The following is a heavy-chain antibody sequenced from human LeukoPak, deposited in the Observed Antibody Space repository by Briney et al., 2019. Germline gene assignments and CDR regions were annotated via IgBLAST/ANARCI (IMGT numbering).Heavy chain of an antibody. CDR3: AKDQGRRLAFDI. CDR2: ISGSGGST. V-gene: IGHV3-23*01. J-gene: IGHJ3*02. Sequence: GGSLRLSCAASGFTFSDYYVTWIRQAPGKGLEWVSAISGSGGSTYYADSVKGRFTISRDNSKNTLYLQMNSLRAEDTAVYYCAKDQGRRLAFDIWGQGTMVTVSS. CDR1: GFTFSDYY. D-gene: IGHD6-25*01.